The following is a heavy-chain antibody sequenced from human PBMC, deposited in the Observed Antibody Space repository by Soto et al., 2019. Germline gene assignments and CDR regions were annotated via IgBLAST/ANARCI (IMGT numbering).Heavy chain of an antibody. CDR1: GDSISSNGYY. V-gene: IGHV4-31*03. J-gene: IGHJ6*02. CDR3: ARDHRCSNQYYGMDV. D-gene: IGHD2-8*01. Sequence: QVQLQESGPGLVKPSQTLSLTCTVSGDSISSNGYYWSWIRQHPGQVLEWIGNIYYSGSTYYNPSLRSRVPRSLDTAKKPFSLKLSSVTAADTAVYYCARDHRCSNQYYGMDVWGQGTTVTVSS. CDR2: IYYSGST.